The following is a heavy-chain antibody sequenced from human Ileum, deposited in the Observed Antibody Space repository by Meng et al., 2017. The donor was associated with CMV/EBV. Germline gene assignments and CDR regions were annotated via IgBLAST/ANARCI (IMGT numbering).Heavy chain of an antibody. CDR3: ARRDPGYCSSTSCWPI. CDR1: TFIGSA. CDR2: IGSKTNTYAT. Sequence: TFIGSAMHWVRQASGKGLEWVGRIGSKTNTYATAYAASVKGRFTISRDDSKNTAYLQMNNLKTEDTAMYYCARRDPGYCSSTSCWPIWGQGTMVTVSS. V-gene: IGHV3-73*01. J-gene: IGHJ3*02. D-gene: IGHD2-2*01.